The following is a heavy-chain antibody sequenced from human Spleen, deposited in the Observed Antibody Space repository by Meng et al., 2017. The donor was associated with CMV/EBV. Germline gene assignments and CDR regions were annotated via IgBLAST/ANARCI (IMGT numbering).Heavy chain of an antibody. CDR1: GFIFDDYA. Sequence: SLKISCSASGFIFDDYAMHWVRQAPGKGLEWVSAISGSGGSTYYADSVKGRFTISRDNAKNSLYLQMNSLRAEDTAVYYCASMIFGVVRDYWGQGTLVTVSS. J-gene: IGHJ4*02. CDR3: ASMIFGVVRDY. V-gene: IGHV3-9*01. CDR2: ISGSGGST. D-gene: IGHD3/OR15-3a*01.